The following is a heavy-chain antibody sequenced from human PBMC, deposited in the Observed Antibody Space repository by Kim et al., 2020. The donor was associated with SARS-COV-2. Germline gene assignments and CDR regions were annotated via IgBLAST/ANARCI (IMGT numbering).Heavy chain of an antibody. D-gene: IGHD3-3*01. CDR1: GGSINNYY. CDR2: IYTSGST. V-gene: IGHV4-4*07. CDR3: PGSPRGGYDFWSGYGDYYYGMDV. Sequence: SETLSLTCTVSGGSINNYYWSWIRQPAGKGLEWIGRIYTSGSTNYNPSLKSRVTMSVDTSKNQFSLKLSSVTAADTAVYYCPGSPRGGYDFWSGYGDYYYGMDVWGQGTTVTVSS. J-gene: IGHJ6*02.